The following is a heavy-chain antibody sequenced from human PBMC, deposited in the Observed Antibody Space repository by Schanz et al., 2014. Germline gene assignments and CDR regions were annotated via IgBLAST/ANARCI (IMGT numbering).Heavy chain of an antibody. CDR2: ISGSGDSA. Sequence: EVQLVESGGGVVQPGRSLRLSCAASGLTFSSYAMSWVRQAPGKGLEWVSGISGSGDSAYYADSVKGRFTISRDNSKNTLYLQMNSLRAEDTAVYYCAKQIHCDILTVTRNWGQGTLVTVSS. J-gene: IGHJ4*02. CDR1: GLTFSSYA. D-gene: IGHD3-9*01. V-gene: IGHV3-23*04. CDR3: AKQIHCDILTVTRN.